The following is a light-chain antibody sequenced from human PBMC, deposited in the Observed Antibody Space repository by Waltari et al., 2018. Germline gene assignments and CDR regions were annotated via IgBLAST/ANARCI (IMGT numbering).Light chain of an antibody. CDR2: EVS. V-gene: IGLV2-14*01. J-gene: IGLJ1*01. Sequence: QSALTQPASVSGSPGPSITISCTGTNSDLGSYNFVPWYQQQPNKVPKLVLYEVSNRPSGVSNSFSGSKSGNTAFLTISGLQAEDEAEYYCSSYTKSTTQVFGTGTKVTVL. CDR1: NSDLGSYNF. CDR3: SSYTKSTTQV.